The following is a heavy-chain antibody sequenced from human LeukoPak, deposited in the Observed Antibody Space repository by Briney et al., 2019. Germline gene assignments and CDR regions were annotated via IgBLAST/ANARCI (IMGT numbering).Heavy chain of an antibody. CDR3: ASFTMIVGRRAFDI. Sequence: GASVKVSCKVSGYTLTELSMHWVRQAPGKGLEWMGGFDPEDGETIYAQKFQGRVTMTEDTSTDTAYMELSGLRSEDTAVYYCASFTMIVGRRAFDIWGQGTMVTVSS. CDR1: GYTLTELS. V-gene: IGHV1-24*01. CDR2: FDPEDGET. D-gene: IGHD3-22*01. J-gene: IGHJ3*02.